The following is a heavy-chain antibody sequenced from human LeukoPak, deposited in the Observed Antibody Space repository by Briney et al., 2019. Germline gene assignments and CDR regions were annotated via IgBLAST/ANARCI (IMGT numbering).Heavy chain of an antibody. J-gene: IGHJ5*02. CDR2: IYYSGST. D-gene: IGHD4/OR15-4a*01. CDR3: ARVKHSTISNWFDP. V-gene: IGHV4-39*07. Sequence: SETLSLTCTVSGGSISSSSYYWGWIRQPPGKGLEWIGSIYYSGSTYYNPSLKSRVTISVDTSKNQFSLKLSSVTAADTAVYYCARVKHSTISNWFDPWGQGTLVTVSS. CDR1: GGSISSSSYY.